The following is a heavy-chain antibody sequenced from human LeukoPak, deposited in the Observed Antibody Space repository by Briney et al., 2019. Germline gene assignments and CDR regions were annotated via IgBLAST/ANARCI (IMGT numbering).Heavy chain of an antibody. CDR3: AKDPRTMIVVVIPYYFDY. Sequence: GGSLRLSCATSGFTFSSYGMHWVRQAPGKGLEWVAVISYDGSNKYYADSVKGRFTISRDNSRNTLYLQMNSLRAEDTAVYYCAKDPRTMIVVVIPYYFDYWGQGTLVTVSS. CDR1: GFTFSSYG. CDR2: ISYDGSNK. D-gene: IGHD3-22*01. J-gene: IGHJ4*02. V-gene: IGHV3-30*18.